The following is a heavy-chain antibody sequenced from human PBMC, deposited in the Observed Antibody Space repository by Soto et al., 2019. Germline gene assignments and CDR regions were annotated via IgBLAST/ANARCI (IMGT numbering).Heavy chain of an antibody. V-gene: IGHV4-31*03. D-gene: IGHD5-18*01. CDR2: IYYSGST. CDR3: ARNVDTANYYGMDV. J-gene: IGHJ6*02. Sequence: PSETLSLTCTVSGGSISSGGYYWSWIRQHPGKGLEWIGYIYYSGSTYYNPSLKSRVTISVDTSKNQFSLKLSSVTAADTAVYYCARNVDTANYYGMDVWGQGTTVTVSS. CDR1: GGSISSGGYY.